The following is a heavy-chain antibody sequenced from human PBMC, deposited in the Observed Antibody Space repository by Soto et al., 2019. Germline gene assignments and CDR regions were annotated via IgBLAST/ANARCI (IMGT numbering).Heavy chain of an antibody. J-gene: IGHJ4*02. CDR1: GYTFTGYY. Sequence: ASVKVSCKASGYTFTGYYMHWVRQAPGQGLEWMGWINPNSGGTNYAQKFQGWVTMTRGTSISTAYMELSRLRSDDTAVYYCARGYYDSSGYYGSLGFGYWGQGTLVTVSS. CDR3: ARGYYDSSGYYGSLGFGY. CDR2: INPNSGGT. V-gene: IGHV1-2*04. D-gene: IGHD3-22*01.